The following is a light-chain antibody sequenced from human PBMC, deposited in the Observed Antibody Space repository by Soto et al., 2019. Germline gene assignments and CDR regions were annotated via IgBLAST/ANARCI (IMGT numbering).Light chain of an antibody. Sequence: EIVMTQSPGTLSVSPGERATLFCRASQSVRSSLAWYQQKPGQAPRLFIYDASNRATGIPARFSGSGSGTDFTLTISSLEPEDFAVYYCQQRSNLVTFGQGTRLEIK. CDR3: QQRSNLVT. V-gene: IGKV3-11*01. CDR1: QSVRSS. CDR2: DAS. J-gene: IGKJ5*01.